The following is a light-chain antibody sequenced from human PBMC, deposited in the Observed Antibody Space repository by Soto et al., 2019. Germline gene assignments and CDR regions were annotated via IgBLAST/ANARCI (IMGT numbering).Light chain of an antibody. CDR1: QSISSSY. CDR2: GVS. V-gene: IGKV3-20*01. J-gene: IGKJ2*01. Sequence: DIVLTQSPGTLSLSPGERATLSCRASQSISSSYLAWYQQKPGQAPRLLIHGVSTRATGIPDRFSGSGSGTDFNLTISRLEPEDFAVYYCQQYVTSPYIFGQGTKLEIK. CDR3: QQYVTSPYI.